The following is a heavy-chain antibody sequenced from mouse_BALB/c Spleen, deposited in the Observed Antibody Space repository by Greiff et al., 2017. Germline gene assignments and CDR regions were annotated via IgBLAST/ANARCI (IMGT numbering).Heavy chain of an antibody. V-gene: IGHV5-6*01. CDR2: ISSGGSYT. J-gene: IGHJ2*01. CDR3: ARHYEENYFDY. D-gene: IGHD2-12*01. Sequence: EVQLVESGGDLVKPGGSLKLSCAASGFTFSSYGMSWVRQTPDKRLEWVATISSGGSYTYYPDSVKGRFTISRDNAKNTLYLQMSSLKSEDTAMYYCARHYEENYFDYWGQGTTLTVSS. CDR1: GFTFSSYG.